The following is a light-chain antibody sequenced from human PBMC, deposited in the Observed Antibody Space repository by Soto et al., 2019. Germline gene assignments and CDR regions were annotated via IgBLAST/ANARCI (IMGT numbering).Light chain of an antibody. CDR1: SSAIGGYNF. CDR2: EVT. Sequence: QSALTQPASVSGSPGQSITISCTGTSSAIGGYNFVSWYQQHPGKAPKLMIYEVTNRPSGISNRVSGSKSGNTASLTISGVQPEDEADYYCSSYRTMTTLVFGGGTKVTVL. CDR3: SSYRTMTTLV. V-gene: IGLV2-14*01. J-gene: IGLJ2*01.